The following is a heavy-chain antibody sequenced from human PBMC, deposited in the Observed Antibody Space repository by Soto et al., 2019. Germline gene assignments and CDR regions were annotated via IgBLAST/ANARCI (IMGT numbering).Heavy chain of an antibody. J-gene: IGHJ5*01. Sequence: QVQLQESGPGLVKPSETLSLTCTVSGGSISSYYWSWIRQPPGKGLEWIVFIFYRGSTSYNPSLKSRVTISIDTSEYQFSLTLNSVTAADTAVYYCASLIGDPVLSFDSWGQGTLVAVSS. CDR1: GGSISSYY. CDR2: IFYRGST. CDR3: ASLIGDPVLSFDS. D-gene: IGHD3-10*01. V-gene: IGHV4-59*01.